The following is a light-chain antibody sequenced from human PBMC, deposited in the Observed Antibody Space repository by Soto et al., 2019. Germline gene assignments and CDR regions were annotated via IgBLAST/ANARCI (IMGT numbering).Light chain of an antibody. V-gene: IGKV3-20*01. J-gene: IGKJ2*01. CDR2: AGS. CDR3: HHYDSSPPYT. CDR1: RSFASSH. Sequence: EIVLTQSPATLSLSPGERATLSCRASRSFASSHLAWYQHKPGQAPRLLIYAGSSRATGIPDRFIGSGSGTDFTLTSSRLEPDDSAVYYCHHYDSSPPYTFGQGTKLEIK.